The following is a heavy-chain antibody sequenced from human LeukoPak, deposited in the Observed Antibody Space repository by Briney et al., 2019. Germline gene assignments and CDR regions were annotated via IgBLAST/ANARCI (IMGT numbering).Heavy chain of an antibody. CDR2: INHSGST. Sequence: SETLSLTCAVYGGSFSGYYWSWIRQPPGKGLDWIGEINHSGSTNYNPSLKSRVTISVDTSKNQFSLKLSSVTAADTAVYYCARIVVVPAAIQYYYYYYYYYMDVWGKGSTVTVSS. D-gene: IGHD2-2*01. J-gene: IGHJ6*03. V-gene: IGHV4-34*01. CDR3: ARIVVVPAAIQYYYYYYYYYMDV. CDR1: GGSFSGYY.